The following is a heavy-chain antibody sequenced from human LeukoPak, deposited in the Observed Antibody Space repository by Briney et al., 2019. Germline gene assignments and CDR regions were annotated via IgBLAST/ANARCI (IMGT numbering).Heavy chain of an antibody. D-gene: IGHD4-17*01. V-gene: IGHV1-69*06. Sequence: ASVKVSCKASGGTFISYAISWVRQAPGQGLEWMGGIIPIFGTANYAQKFQGRVTITADKSTSTAYMELSSLRSEDTAVYYCARGSVGVMTTLYFDYWGQGTLVTVSS. CDR1: GGTFISYA. J-gene: IGHJ4*02. CDR3: ARGSVGVMTTLYFDY. CDR2: IIPIFGTA.